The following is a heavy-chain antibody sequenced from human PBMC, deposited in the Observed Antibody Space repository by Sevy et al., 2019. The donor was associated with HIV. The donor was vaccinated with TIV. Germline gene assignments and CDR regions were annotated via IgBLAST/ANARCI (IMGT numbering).Heavy chain of an antibody. CDR1: GYTFTSYD. D-gene: IGHD3-22*01. J-gene: IGHJ5*02. CDR3: TRVRALNYYDTSVSMEYNWFDP. V-gene: IGHV1-8*02. CDR2: MNPNTGNT. Sequence: ASVKVSCKASGYTFTSYDINWVRQATGQGLEWMGWMNPNTGNTGYAQKFQGRVTMTRDTSTSTAYMELGGLRSDDPAIYYCTRVRALNYYDTSVSMEYNWFDPWGQGTLVTVSS.